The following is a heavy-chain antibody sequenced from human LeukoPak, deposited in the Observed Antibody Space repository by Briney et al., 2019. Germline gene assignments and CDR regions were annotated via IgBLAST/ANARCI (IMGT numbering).Heavy chain of an antibody. CDR3: ARGGVDYYGSGTYYLMYYFDN. CDR2: ISGSGGAT. D-gene: IGHD3-10*01. V-gene: IGHV3-23*01. CDR1: GFTFNTYG. Sequence: PPGGSLRLSCAASGFTFNTYGMSWVRQAPGKGLEWVSGISGSGGATYYADSVKGRFTISRDDPHNTLYLQMNSLRAEDTAVYFCARGGVDYYGSGTYYLMYYFDNWGQGALVTVSS. J-gene: IGHJ4*02.